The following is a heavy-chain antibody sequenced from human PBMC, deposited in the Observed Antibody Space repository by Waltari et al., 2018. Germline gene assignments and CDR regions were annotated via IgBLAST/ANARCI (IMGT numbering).Heavy chain of an antibody. CDR1: GGTFSSYT. V-gene: IGHV1-69*02. Sequence: QVQLVQSGAEVKKPGSSVKVSCKASGGTFSSYTISWVRQAPGQGLEWMGRIIPILGIANYAQKLQGRVTITADKSTSTAYMELSSLRSEDTAVYYCATQGGRRGYAFDIWGQGTMVTVSS. CDR2: IIPILGIA. CDR3: ATQGGRRGYAFDI. J-gene: IGHJ3*02.